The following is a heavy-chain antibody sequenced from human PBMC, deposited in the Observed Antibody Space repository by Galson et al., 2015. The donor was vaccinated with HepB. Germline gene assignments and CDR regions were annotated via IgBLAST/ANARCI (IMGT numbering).Heavy chain of an antibody. CDR3: VKVLPIEGGFGPTPRDAFEI. CDR2: ICSNGGST. J-gene: IGHJ3*02. CDR1: GFPFSSYA. V-gene: IGHV3-64D*06. D-gene: IGHD3-10*01. Sequence: SLRLSCAASGFPFSSYAMHWVRQAPGTGLEYVSAICSNGGSTYYADSVKGRFTISRDNSKNTLYLQMSSLRAEDTAVYDCVKVLPIEGGFGPTPRDAFEIWGQGTMVTVSS.